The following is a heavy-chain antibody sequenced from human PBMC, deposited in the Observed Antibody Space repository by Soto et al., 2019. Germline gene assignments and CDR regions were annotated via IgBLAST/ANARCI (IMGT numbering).Heavy chain of an antibody. CDR3: AKDSGSWYFTFDY. D-gene: IGHD6-13*01. V-gene: IGHV3-23*01. J-gene: IGHJ4*02. CDR1: GFTFSSYG. CDR2: ISGSGGST. Sequence: LRLSCAASGFTFSSYGMSWVRQAPGKGLEWVSVISGSGGSTYYADSVKGRFTISRDNSKNTLYLQMNSLRAEDTAVHYCAKDSGSWYFTFDYWGQGTQVTVSS.